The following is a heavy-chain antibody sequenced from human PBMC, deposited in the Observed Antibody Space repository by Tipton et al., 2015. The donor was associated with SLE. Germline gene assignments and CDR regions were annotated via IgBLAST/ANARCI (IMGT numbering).Heavy chain of an antibody. CDR1: GYSISSGYY. D-gene: IGHD6-13*01. CDR3: ARPRVYSIPPPWFDP. Sequence: TLSLTCTVSGYSISSGYYWGWIRQPPGKGLEWIGSIYHSGSTYYNPSLKSRVTISVDTSKNQFSLKLSSVTAADTAVYYCARPRVYSIPPPWFDPWGQGTLVTVSS. V-gene: IGHV4-38-2*02. CDR2: IYHSGST. J-gene: IGHJ5*02.